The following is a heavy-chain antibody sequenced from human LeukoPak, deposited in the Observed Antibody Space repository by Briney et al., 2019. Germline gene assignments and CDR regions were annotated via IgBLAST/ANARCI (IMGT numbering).Heavy chain of an antibody. J-gene: IGHJ4*02. Sequence: GGSLRLSCATSGFVFSKNGIHWVRQAPGKGLEWVAVISYDGSNKYYADSVKGRFTISRDNSKNTLYLQMNSLRAEDTAVYYCARGADYGGNGVGYWGQGTLVTVSS. V-gene: IGHV3-30*19. CDR1: GFVFSKNG. D-gene: IGHD4-23*01. CDR3: ARGADYGGNGVGY. CDR2: ISYDGSNK.